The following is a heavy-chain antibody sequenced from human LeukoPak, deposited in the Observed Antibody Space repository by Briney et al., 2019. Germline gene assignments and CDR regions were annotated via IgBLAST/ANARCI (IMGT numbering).Heavy chain of an antibody. CDR2: ISGSGSTI. CDR1: GFTFSSYE. D-gene: IGHD6-6*01. V-gene: IGHV3-48*03. Sequence: PTGGSLRLSCAASGFTFSSYEMNWVRQAPGKGLEWVSYISGSGSTIYYADSVKGRFTISRDDAKNSLYLQMNSLRAEDTAVYYCVTPTSPQDDAFDIWGQGTMVTVSS. CDR3: VTPTSPQDDAFDI. J-gene: IGHJ3*02.